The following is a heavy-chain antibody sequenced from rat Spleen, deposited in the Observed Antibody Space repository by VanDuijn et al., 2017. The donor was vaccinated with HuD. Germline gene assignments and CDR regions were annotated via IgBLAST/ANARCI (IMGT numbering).Heavy chain of an antibody. Sequence: EVQLVESDGGLVQPGRSLKLSCAASGFTFSDHYMAWVRQAPTKGLEWVASISNGGGNTYYRDSVKGRFTISRVNAKSTLYLQMDSLRSEDTATYYCARPDYSRFDYWGQGVMVTVSA. J-gene: IGHJ2*01. CDR3: ARPDYSRFDY. V-gene: IGHV5-25*01. CDR1: GFTFSDHY. CDR2: ISNGGGNT. D-gene: IGHD1-2*01.